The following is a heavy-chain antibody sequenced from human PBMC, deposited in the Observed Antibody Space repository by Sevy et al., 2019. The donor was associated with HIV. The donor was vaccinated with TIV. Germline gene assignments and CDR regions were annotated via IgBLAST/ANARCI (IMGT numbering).Heavy chain of an antibody. D-gene: IGHD3-22*01. CDR1: GFSFDDYA. CDR3: AKDVGSSGYYYVVS. V-gene: IGHV3-9*01. Sequence: GGSLSLSCAASGFSFDDYAMHWVRQAPGKGLEWVSGISWNSGSIGYADSVKGRFTISRDNAKNSLYLQMNSLRPEDTALYYCAKDVGSSGYYYVVSWGQGTLVTVSS. CDR2: ISWNSGSI. J-gene: IGHJ4*02.